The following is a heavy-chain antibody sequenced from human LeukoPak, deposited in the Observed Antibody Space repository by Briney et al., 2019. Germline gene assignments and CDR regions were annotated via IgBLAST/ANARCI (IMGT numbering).Heavy chain of an antibody. D-gene: IGHD3-10*01. CDR1: GFTFSSYL. Sequence: GGSLRLSFAASGFTFSSYLMSVGRQAPGKGLEWVANIKQDGSEKYYVDSVKGRFTISRDNAKNSLYLQMNSLRAEDTAVYYCGRGIDYWGQGTLVTVSS. CDR2: IKQDGSEK. CDR3: GRGIDY. V-gene: IGHV3-7*01. J-gene: IGHJ4*02.